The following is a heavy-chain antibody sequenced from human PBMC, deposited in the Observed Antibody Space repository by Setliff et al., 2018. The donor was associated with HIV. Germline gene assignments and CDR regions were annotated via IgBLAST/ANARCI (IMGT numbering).Heavy chain of an antibody. CDR1: GYTFTTYD. V-gene: IGHV1-18*01. D-gene: IGHD2-15*01. J-gene: IGHJ5*02. Sequence: ASVKVSCKASGYTFTTYDITWVRQAPGQGLERLGWISPYNGHTNYAQKFRDRVTLTTDTSTSTAYMEVRSLTSDDTAVYYCARGYCGGGICYSPNWLDPWGQGTLVTVSS. CDR2: ISPYNGHT. CDR3: ARGYCGGGICYSPNWLDP.